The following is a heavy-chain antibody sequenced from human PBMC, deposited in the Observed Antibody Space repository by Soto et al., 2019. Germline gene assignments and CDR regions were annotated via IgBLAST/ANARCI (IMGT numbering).Heavy chain of an antibody. V-gene: IGHV2-70*01. J-gene: IGHJ5*02. Sequence: SGPTLVNPTQTLTLTCTFSGFSLSTSGMCVSWIRQPPGKALEWLALIDWDDDKYYSTSLKTRLTISKDTSKNQVVLTMTNMDPVDTATYYCARNTGPSITMVRGQINWFDPWGQGTLVTVSS. CDR3: ARNTGPSITMVRGQINWFDP. D-gene: IGHD3-10*01. CDR1: GFSLSTSGMC. CDR2: IDWDDDK.